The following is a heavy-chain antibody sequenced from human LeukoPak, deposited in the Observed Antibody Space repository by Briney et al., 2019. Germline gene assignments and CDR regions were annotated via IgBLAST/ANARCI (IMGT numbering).Heavy chain of an antibody. CDR3: ARRGGSGRAFDY. CDR2: INHSGST. CDR1: GGSFSGYY. D-gene: IGHD1-26*01. J-gene: IGHJ4*02. Sequence: SETLSLTCAVYGGSFSGYYWSWIRQPPGKGLEWIGEINHSGSTNYNPSLKSRVTISVDTSKNQFSLKLSSVTAADTAVYYCARRGGSGRAFDYWGQGTLVTVSS. V-gene: IGHV4-34*01.